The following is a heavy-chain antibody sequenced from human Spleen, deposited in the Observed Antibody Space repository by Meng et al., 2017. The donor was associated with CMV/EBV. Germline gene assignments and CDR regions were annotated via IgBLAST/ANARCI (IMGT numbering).Heavy chain of an antibody. J-gene: IGHJ4*02. V-gene: IGHV1-8*01. Sequence: QVQLVQSGSEVKTPGASVKVSCKASGYTFTSYDINWVRQATGQGLEWMGWMKPNSGNTGYAQKFQGRVTMTRNTSISTAYMELSSLRSEDTAVYYCARGPVSSGYYLLDYWGQGTLVTVSS. CDR2: MKPNSGNT. CDR1: GYTFTSYD. D-gene: IGHD3-22*01. CDR3: ARGPVSSGYYLLDY.